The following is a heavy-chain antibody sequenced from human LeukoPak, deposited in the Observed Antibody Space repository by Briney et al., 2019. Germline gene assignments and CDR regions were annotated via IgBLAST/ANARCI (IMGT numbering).Heavy chain of an antibody. CDR3: ARDRASRITIFYDGMDV. Sequence: SQTLSLTCTVSGGSISSGGYYWSWIRQHPGQGLEWIGYIYYSGSTYYNPSLKSRVTISVDTSKNQFSLKLSSVTAADTAVYYCARDRASRITIFYDGMDVWGQGTTVTVSS. J-gene: IGHJ6*02. CDR2: IYYSGST. D-gene: IGHD3-3*01. V-gene: IGHV4-31*03. CDR1: GGSISSGGYY.